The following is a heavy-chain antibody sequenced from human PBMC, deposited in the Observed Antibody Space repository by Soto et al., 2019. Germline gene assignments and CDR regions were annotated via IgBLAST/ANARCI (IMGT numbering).Heavy chain of an antibody. CDR3: AREREVGATGY. CDR1: GGSMNDYY. CDR2: IYYSGST. Sequence: SETLSLTCSVSGGSMNDYYWSWIRQPPGKGLEWIGYIYYSGSTNYNPSLKSRVTISVDTSKNQFSLKLSSVTAADTAVYYCAREREVGATGYWGQGTLVTVSS. D-gene: IGHD1-26*01. J-gene: IGHJ4*02. V-gene: IGHV4-59*01.